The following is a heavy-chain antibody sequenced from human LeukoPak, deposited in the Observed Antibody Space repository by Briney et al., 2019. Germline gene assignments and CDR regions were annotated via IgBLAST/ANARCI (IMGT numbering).Heavy chain of an antibody. J-gene: IGHJ4*02. CDR3: ARFIPTAMVTADY. CDR2: ISSSSSYI. Sequence: GGSLRLSCAASGFTLSSYSMNWVRQAPGKGLEWVSSISSSSSYIYYADSVKGRFTISRDNAKNSLYLQMNSLRAEDTAVYYCARFIPTAMVTADYWGQGTLVTVSS. CDR1: GFTLSSYS. D-gene: IGHD5-18*01. V-gene: IGHV3-21*01.